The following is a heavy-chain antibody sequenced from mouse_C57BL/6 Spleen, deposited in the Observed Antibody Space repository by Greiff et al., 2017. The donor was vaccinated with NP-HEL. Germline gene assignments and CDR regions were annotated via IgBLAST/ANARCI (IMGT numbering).Heavy chain of an antibody. D-gene: IGHD1-1*01. CDR3: ARGNGSSWGYYAMDY. CDR2: INPGSGGT. Sequence: VQLQQSGAELVRPGTSVKVSCKASGYAFTNYLIEWVKQRPGQGLEWIGVINPGSGGTNYNEKFKGKATLTADKSSSTAYMQLSSLTSEDSAVYFCARGNGSSWGYYAMDYWGQETSVTVSS. J-gene: IGHJ4*01. CDR1: GYAFTNYL. V-gene: IGHV1-54*01.